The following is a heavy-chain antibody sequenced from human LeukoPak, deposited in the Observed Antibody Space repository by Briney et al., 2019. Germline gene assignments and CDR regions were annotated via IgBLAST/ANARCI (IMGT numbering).Heavy chain of an antibody. CDR1: GFTFSSYA. CDR2: ISYDGSNK. J-gene: IGHJ4*02. D-gene: IGHD3-16*02. Sequence: TGGSLRLSCSASGFTFSSYAMHWVRQAPGKGLEWVAVISYDGSNKYYADSVKGRFTISRDNSKNTLYLQMNSLRAEDTAVYYCARDSWVIKYYFDYWGQGTLVTVSS. V-gene: IGHV3-30-3*01. CDR3: ARDSWVIKYYFDY.